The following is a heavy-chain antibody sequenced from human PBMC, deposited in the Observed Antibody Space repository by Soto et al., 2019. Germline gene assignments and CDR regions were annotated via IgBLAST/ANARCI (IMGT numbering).Heavy chain of an antibody. CDR2: INSDGSST. CDR1: GYTFSTDW. Sequence: PGRYLMLSCEASGYTFSTDWMHSVCQAPGTGLVWVSHINSDGSSTNCADFVQGRFTIARDNAKNTVYLQMNSLRPEDTAVYYGARDRSYSLDVWGQGITLAVSS. J-gene: IGHJ6*02. CDR3: ARDRSYSLDV. V-gene: IGHV3-74*01.